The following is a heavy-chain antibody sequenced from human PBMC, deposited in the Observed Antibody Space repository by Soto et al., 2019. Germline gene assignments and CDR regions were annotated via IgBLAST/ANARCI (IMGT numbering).Heavy chain of an antibody. D-gene: IGHD6-13*01. CDR1: GGSISSYY. CDR3: ARGAGYSSSWPQIYPHNWFDP. V-gene: IGHV4-59*01. J-gene: IGHJ5*02. CDR2: IYYSGST. Sequence: SETLSLTCTVSGGSISSYYWSWIRQPPGKGLEWIGYIYYSGSTNYNPSLKSRVTISVDTSKNQFSLKLSSVTAADTAVYYCARGAGYSSSWPQIYPHNWFDPWGQGTLVTVSS.